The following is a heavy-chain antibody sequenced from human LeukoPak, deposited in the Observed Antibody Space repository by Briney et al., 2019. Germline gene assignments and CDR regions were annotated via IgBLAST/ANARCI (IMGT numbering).Heavy chain of an antibody. CDR3: ARLRPHYSNYDLGYFDY. CDR1: GGSISSGSYY. J-gene: IGHJ4*02. CDR2: IYYSGST. V-gene: IGHV4-39*01. D-gene: IGHD4-11*01. Sequence: SETLSLTCTVSGGSISSGSYYWVWIRQPPGKGLEWIGSIYYSGSTYYNPSLKSRVTISVDTSKNQLSLKLSSVTAADTAVYYCARLRPHYSNYDLGYFDYWGQGTLVTVSS.